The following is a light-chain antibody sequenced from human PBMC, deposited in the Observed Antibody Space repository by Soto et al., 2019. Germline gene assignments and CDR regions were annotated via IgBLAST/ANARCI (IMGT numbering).Light chain of an antibody. Sequence: DIQMTQSPSSLSASVGDRVTITCRASQSISSYLNWYQQKPGKDPKLLIYAASSLQSGVPSRFSGSGSGTDFTLTISSLQPEDFATYYCQQSYSTQYTFGQGTQLEIK. CDR1: QSISSY. CDR3: QQSYSTQYT. V-gene: IGKV1-39*01. J-gene: IGKJ2*01. CDR2: AAS.